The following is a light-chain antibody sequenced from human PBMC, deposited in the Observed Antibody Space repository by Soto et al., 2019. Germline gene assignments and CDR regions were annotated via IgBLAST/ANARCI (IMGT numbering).Light chain of an antibody. Sequence: QSALTQTASVSGSPGQSITISCTGSSSDVGGYNFVSWYQQQPGKAPKLIIHEVSNRPSGVSNRFSGSKSGNTASLTISGLQAEDEAVYYCCSHSTSGTWMFGGGTKLTVL. J-gene: IGLJ3*02. CDR1: SSDVGGYNF. CDR3: CSHSTSGTWM. CDR2: EVS. V-gene: IGLV2-14*03.